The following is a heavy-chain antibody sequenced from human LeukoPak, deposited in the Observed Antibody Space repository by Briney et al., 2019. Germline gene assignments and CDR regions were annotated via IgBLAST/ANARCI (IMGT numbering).Heavy chain of an antibody. Sequence: SETLSLTCAVYGGSFSGYYWSWIRQPPGKGLEWIGEINHSGSTNCNPSLKSRVTISVDTSKNQFSLKLSSVTAADTAVYYCARGRGYSYGYVKFDYWGQGTLVTVSS. D-gene: IGHD5-18*01. J-gene: IGHJ4*02. CDR2: INHSGST. CDR1: GGSFSGYY. V-gene: IGHV4-34*01. CDR3: ARGRGYSYGYVKFDY.